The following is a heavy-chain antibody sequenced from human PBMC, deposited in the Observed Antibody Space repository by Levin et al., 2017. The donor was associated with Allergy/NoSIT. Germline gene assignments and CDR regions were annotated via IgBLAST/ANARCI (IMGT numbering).Heavy chain of an antibody. CDR1: GYSFTSYW. Sequence: GESLKISCQGSGYSFTSYWIGWVRQMPGKGLEWMGIIYPDDSDTRYSPSFQGQVTISADKSISTAYLQWSSLKASDTAMYYCARRAATGTTRDYFDYWGQGALVTVSS. V-gene: IGHV5-51*01. CDR2: IYPDDSDT. J-gene: IGHJ4*02. D-gene: IGHD1-7*01. CDR3: ARRAATGTTRDYFDY.